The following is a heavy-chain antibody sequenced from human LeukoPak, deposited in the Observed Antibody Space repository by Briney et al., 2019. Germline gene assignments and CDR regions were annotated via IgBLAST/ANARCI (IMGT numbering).Heavy chain of an antibody. CDR2: IKQDGSEK. CDR3: ARGPRFDSSGYYYNY. CDR1: GFTFSSYW. Sequence: GGSLRLSCAASGFTFSSYWMSWVRQAPGKGLEWVANIKQDGSEKYYVDPVKGRFTISRDNAKNSLYLQMNNLRAEDTAMYYCARGPRFDSSGYYYNYWGQGTLVTVSS. V-gene: IGHV3-7*01. J-gene: IGHJ4*02. D-gene: IGHD3-22*01.